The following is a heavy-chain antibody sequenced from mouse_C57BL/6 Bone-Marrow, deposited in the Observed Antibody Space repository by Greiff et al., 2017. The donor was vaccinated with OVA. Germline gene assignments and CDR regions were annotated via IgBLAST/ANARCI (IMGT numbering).Heavy chain of an antibody. CDR3: VRHGGTRWYFDV. Sequence: EVKLVESGGGLVQPKGSLKLSCAASGFSFNTYAMNWVRQAPGKGLEWVARIRSKSNNYATYYADSVKDRFTISRDDSESMLYLQMNNLKTEDTAMYYCVRHGGTRWYFDVWGTGTTVTVSS. CDR2: IRSKSNNYAT. J-gene: IGHJ1*03. D-gene: IGHD3-3*01. CDR1: GFSFNTYA. V-gene: IGHV10-1*01.